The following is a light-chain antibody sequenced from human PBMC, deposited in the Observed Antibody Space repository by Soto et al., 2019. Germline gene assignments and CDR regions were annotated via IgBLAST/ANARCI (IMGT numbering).Light chain of an antibody. V-gene: IGLV1-44*01. CDR2: INN. CDR1: DSDVGTNS. CDR3: AAWDDTLPGYV. Sequence: QSALPKTPSASGAPGQKVVISCSGSDSDVGTNSVNWYQHVPGAAPKLLIYINNKRPAGVPDRFSGSKSGTSASLAISGLRSEDEADYYCAAWDDTLPGYVFGSGTKVTVL. J-gene: IGLJ1*01.